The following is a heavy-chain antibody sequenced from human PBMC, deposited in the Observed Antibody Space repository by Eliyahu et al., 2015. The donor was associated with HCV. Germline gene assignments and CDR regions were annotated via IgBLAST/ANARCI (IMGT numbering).Heavy chain of an antibody. Sequence: QVQLVESGGGVVQPGRSLRLSCAASGFTFSSYAMHWVRQAPGQGVGWVAVISYDGSNKYYADSVKGRFTISRDNSKNTLYLQMNSLRAEDTAVYYCARGQGGYWGQGTLVTVSS. V-gene: IGHV3-30-3*01. CDR3: ARGQGGY. CDR1: GFTFSSYA. CDR2: ISYDGSNK. J-gene: IGHJ4*02.